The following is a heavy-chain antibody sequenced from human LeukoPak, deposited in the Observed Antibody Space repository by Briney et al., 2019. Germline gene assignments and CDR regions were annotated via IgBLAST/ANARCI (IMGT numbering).Heavy chain of an antibody. V-gene: IGHV3-53*01. D-gene: IGHD2-15*01. CDR2: IYSRGGT. CDR3: AKDRYCSGGSCSGDFDY. Sequence: PGGSLRLSCAVSGFSVSNNYMNWVRQAPGKGLEWVSLIYSRGGTSYADSVKGRFTISRDNAKNSLYLQMNSLRAEDTAVYYCAKDRYCSGGSCSGDFDYWGQGTLVTVSS. J-gene: IGHJ4*02. CDR1: GFSVSNNY.